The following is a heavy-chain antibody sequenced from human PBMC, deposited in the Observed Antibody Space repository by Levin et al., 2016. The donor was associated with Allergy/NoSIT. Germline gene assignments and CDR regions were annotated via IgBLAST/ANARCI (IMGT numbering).Heavy chain of an antibody. J-gene: IGHJ4*02. Sequence: SETLSLTCTVSGGSISSYYWSWIRQPAGKGLEWIGRIYTSGSTNYNPSLKSRVTMSVDTSKNQFSLKLSSVTAADTAVYYCAREVITVVTAIPSFDYWGQGTLVTVSS. CDR2: IYTSGST. V-gene: IGHV4-4*07. CDR1: GGSISSYY. CDR3: AREVITVVTAIPSFDY. D-gene: IGHD2-21*02.